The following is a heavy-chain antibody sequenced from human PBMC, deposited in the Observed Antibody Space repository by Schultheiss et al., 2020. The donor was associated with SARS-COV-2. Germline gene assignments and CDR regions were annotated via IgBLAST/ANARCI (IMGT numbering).Heavy chain of an antibody. V-gene: IGHV4-39*06. Sequence: SETLSLTCTVSGGSISSSSYYWGWIRQPPGKGLEWIGEINHSGSTNYNPSLKRRVTISVDTSKNQFPLKLSSVTAADTAVYDCARDMEPAAPGYWGQGTLVTVSS. CDR2: INHSGST. J-gene: IGHJ4*02. D-gene: IGHD2-2*01. CDR1: GGSISSSSYY. CDR3: ARDMEPAAPGY.